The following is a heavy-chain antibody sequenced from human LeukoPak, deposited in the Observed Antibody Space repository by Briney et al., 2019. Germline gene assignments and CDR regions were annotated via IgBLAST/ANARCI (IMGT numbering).Heavy chain of an antibody. CDR3: ARVGRGLYSMDV. Sequence: PGGSLRLSCAASGFTFSIHGMNWVRQTPGKGLEWVSYIINSGGTIYYADSVQGRFTISRDNAKNSPYLQMNSLRDEDTAVYYCARVGRGLYSMDVWGQGTTVTVSS. V-gene: IGHV3-48*02. CDR1: GFTFSIHG. CDR2: IINSGGTI. D-gene: IGHD3-10*01. J-gene: IGHJ6*02.